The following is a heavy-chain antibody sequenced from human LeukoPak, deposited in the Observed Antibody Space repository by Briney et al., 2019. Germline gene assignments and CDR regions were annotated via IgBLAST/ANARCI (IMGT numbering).Heavy chain of an antibody. J-gene: IGHJ4*02. D-gene: IGHD3-22*01. CDR2: IYHSGST. V-gene: IGHV4-30-2*02. CDR3: ARWDSSGYYYFDY. Sequence: SQTLSLTCAVSGGSISSGGYSWSWIRQPPGKGLEWIGYIYHSGSTYYNPSLKSRVTISVDRSKNQFSLKLSSVTAADTAVYYCARWDSSGYYYFDYWGQGTLVTVSS. CDR1: GGSISSGGYS.